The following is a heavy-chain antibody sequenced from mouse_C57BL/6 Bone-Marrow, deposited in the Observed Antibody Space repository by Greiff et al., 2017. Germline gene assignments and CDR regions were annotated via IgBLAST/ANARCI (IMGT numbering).Heavy chain of an antibody. D-gene: IGHD2-4*01. J-gene: IGHJ4*01. CDR3: ARRYYDYYYYAMDY. Sequence: EVQLQQSGPELVKPGASVKISCKASGSTFTDYYMNWVKQSHGKSLEWIGDINPNNGGTSYNQKFKGKATLTVDKSSSTAYRELRSLKSEDSAVYDCARRYYDYYYYAMDYGGQGTSVTVSS. CDR2: INPNNGGT. CDR1: GSTFTDYY. V-gene: IGHV1-26*01.